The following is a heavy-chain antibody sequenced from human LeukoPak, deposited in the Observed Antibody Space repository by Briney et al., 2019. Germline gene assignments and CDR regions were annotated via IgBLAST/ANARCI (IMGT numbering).Heavy chain of an antibody. Sequence: GGSLRLSCAASGFTFDDYAMHWVRQAPGKGLEWVSGISWNSGSIGYADSVKGRFTISRDNAKNSLYLQMNSLRAEDTAVYYCAKDGLKVITQYYYYGMDVWGQGTTVTVSS. V-gene: IGHV3-9*01. CDR3: AKDGLKVITQYYYYGMDV. CDR1: GFTFDDYA. D-gene: IGHD3-22*01. CDR2: ISWNSGSI. J-gene: IGHJ6*02.